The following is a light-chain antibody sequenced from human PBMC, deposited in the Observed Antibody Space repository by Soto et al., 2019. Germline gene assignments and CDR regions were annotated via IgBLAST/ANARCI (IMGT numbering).Light chain of an antibody. CDR2: EVS. CDR3: GSFTTSRIWV. CDR1: SSDVGGYNY. J-gene: IGLJ3*02. Sequence: QSALTQPASVSGSPGQSITISCTGTSSDVGGYNYVSWYQQHPGKAPKLIIYEVSNRPSGVPNRFFGSKSGNTASLTISGLQAEDEAEYFCGSFTTSRIWVFGGGTKLTVL. V-gene: IGLV2-14*01.